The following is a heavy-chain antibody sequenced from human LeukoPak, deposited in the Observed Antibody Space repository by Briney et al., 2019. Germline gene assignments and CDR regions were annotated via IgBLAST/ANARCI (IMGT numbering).Heavy chain of an antibody. CDR1: GYTFTSYD. J-gene: IGHJ4*02. CDR3: ARPSDGSYNWNDGALDY. Sequence: ASVKVSCKASGYTFTSYDINWERQATGQGLEWMGWMNPNSGNTGYAQKFQGRVTMTRNTSISPAYMELSSLRSEDTAVYYCARPSDGSYNWNDGALDYWGQGTLVTVSS. D-gene: IGHD1-20*01. CDR2: MNPNSGNT. V-gene: IGHV1-8*01.